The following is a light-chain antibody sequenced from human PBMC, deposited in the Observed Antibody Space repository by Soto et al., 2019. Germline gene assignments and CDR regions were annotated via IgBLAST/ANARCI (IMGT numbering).Light chain of an antibody. CDR2: KAS. J-gene: IGKJ1*01. CDR1: QGISSW. Sequence: DIPMTQSPSSLSASVGDRVTITCRGSQGISSWLAWYQQKPGKAPRLLLYKASSLASGVPSRFSGSGSGTEFTLTIGSLQRDNFATYYCQQYKTFGQGTKVDVK. V-gene: IGKV1-5*03. CDR3: QQYKT.